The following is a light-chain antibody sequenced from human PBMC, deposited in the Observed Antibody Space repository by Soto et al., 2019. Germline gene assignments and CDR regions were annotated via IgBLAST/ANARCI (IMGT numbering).Light chain of an antibody. CDR3: SSYTAYTTLWV. CDR2: DVS. CDR1: SSDVGGHNS. V-gene: IGLV2-14*01. J-gene: IGLJ3*02. Sequence: QSALTQPASVSGSPGQSITISCTGTSSDVGGHNSVAWYQHNPGKAPKLMTYDVSNRPSGVSSRFSGSKSGNTASLSISGLQAEDEADYYCSSYTAYTTLWVFGGGTKLTVL.